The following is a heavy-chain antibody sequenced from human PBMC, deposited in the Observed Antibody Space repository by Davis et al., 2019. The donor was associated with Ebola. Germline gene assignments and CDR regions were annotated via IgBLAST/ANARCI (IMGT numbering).Heavy chain of an antibody. CDR1: GGTFSNYA. CDR2: IIPILGIA. CDR3: ARVAGTAIRAYYFDY. V-gene: IGHV1-69*04. Sequence: SVKVSCKASGGTFSNYAFTWVRQAPGQGLEWMGSIIPILGIADYAQKFQGRVTITADKSTSTASMELSSLRSEDTAVYYCARVAGTAIRAYYFDYWGQGTLVTVSS. J-gene: IGHJ4*02. D-gene: IGHD2-21*02.